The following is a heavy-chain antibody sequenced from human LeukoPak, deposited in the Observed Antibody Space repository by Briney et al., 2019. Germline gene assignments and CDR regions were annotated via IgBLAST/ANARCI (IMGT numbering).Heavy chain of an antibody. CDR2: ISGSDDST. CDR3: AKGYGSGWFFFDY. D-gene: IGHD6-19*01. J-gene: IGHJ4*02. Sequence: GGSLRLSCAVSGVTSSSYAMTWGRQAPRKGVEWGSGISGSDDSTSYADSVKGRFTISRDNSKNTLYLQMNSLRADDTAVYYCAKGYGSGWFFFDYWGQGTLVTVSS. V-gene: IGHV3-23*01. CDR1: GVTSSSYA.